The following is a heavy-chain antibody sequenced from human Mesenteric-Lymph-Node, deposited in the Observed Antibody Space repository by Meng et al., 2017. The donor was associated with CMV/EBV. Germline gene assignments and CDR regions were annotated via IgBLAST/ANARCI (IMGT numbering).Heavy chain of an antibody. V-gene: IGHV4-38-2*02. J-gene: IGHJ4*02. D-gene: IGHD2-15*01. CDR1: GYSISSDYY. CDR3: AGFRGGKPFDY. Sequence: SETLSLTCTVSGYSISSDYYWGWIRQPPGKGLEWIGYMYYSGSTKYNPSLKSRVIISVDTSKNQFSLKLSSVTAADTAVYYCAGFRGGKPFDYWGQGMVVTVSS. CDR2: MYYSGST.